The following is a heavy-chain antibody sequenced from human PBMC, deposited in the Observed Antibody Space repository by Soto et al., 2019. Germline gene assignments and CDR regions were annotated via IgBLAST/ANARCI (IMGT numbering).Heavy chain of an antibody. J-gene: IGHJ5*02. CDR2: IYNSGST. Sequence: QLQLQESGSGLVKPSQTLSLTCAVSGGSISSGGYSWSWIRQPPGKGLEWIGHIYNSGSTYYNPSLKSRVTISVDRSKNQFSLKLSSVTAADTAVYYCVGSIGAFWFDPWGQGTLVTVSS. CDR1: GGSISSGGYS. D-gene: IGHD5-12*01. CDR3: VGSIGAFWFDP. V-gene: IGHV4-30-2*01.